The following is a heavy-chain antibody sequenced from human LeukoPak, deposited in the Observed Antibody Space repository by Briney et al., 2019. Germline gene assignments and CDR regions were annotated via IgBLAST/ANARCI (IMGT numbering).Heavy chain of an antibody. CDR3: ARIPPVTTGLHYSSGLDV. CDR2: LYSSGST. V-gene: IGHV4-4*07. J-gene: IGHJ6*02. CDR1: GSSISGYY. D-gene: IGHD4-17*01. Sequence: SETLSLTCTVSGSSISGYYWTWIRRPAGQGLGRLYSSGSTNYNPSLKSRVTMSVDMSRNQFSLKLTSLTAADTAIYYCARIPPVTTGLHYSSGLDVWGQGATVTVSS.